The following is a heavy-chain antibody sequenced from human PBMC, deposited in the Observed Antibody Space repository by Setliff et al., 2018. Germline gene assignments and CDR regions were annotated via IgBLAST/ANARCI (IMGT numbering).Heavy chain of an antibody. CDR2: IKSKTDGGTT. V-gene: IGHV3-15*01. CDR1: GFTFSNAW. Sequence: AGGSLRLSCAASGFTFSNAWMSWVRQAPGKGLEWVGRIKSKTDGGTTDYAAPVKGRFTISRDDSKNTLYLQMNSLKTEDTAVYYCTTELGDQTSYNWNYWHWGQGTLVTVSS. CDR3: TTELGDQTSYNWNYWH. J-gene: IGHJ4*02. D-gene: IGHD1-7*01.